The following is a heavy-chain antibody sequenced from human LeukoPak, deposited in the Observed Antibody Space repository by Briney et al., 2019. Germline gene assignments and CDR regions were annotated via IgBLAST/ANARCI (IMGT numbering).Heavy chain of an antibody. CDR1: GFTFSSYG. Sequence: GGSLRLSCAASGFTFSSYGMHWVRQAPGKGLEWVAFIRYDGGNKQYADSVKGRFTISRDNSKNTLYLQMNSLRAEDTAVYYCAKVDGYNVGYWGQGTLVTVSS. D-gene: IGHD5-24*01. CDR2: IRYDGGNK. V-gene: IGHV3-30*02. J-gene: IGHJ4*02. CDR3: AKVDGYNVGY.